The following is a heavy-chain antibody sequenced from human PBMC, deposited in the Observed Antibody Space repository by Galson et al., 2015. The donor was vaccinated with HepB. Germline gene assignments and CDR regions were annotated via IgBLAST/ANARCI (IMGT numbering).Heavy chain of an antibody. CDR2: IQLNNGDT. V-gene: IGHV1-2*02. CDR1: GFTFTDYY. Sequence: SVKVSCKASGFTFTDYYIHWVRQAPGQGLEWMGWIQLNNGDTKYAPKFQGRVTMTRDTPISTVYMQLSSLRSEDTAVYYCATIRVGFCITTSCKADDFDIWGQGTMVTVSS. CDR3: ATIRVGFCITTSCKADDFDI. J-gene: IGHJ3*02. D-gene: IGHD2-2*01.